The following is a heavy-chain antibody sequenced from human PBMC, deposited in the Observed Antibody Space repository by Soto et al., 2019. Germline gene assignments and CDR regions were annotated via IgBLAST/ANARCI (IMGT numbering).Heavy chain of an antibody. J-gene: IGHJ5*02. CDR2: INPNSGGT. V-gene: IGHV1-2*04. CDR3: ARIAGEDPYNWFDP. D-gene: IGHD3-16*01. CDR1: GYTFTGYY. Sequence: WASVKVSCKASGYTFTGYYMHWVRQAPGQGLEWMGWINPNSGGTNYAQKFQGWVTMTRDTSISTAYMELSRLRSDDTAVYYCARIAGEDPYNWFDPWGQGTLVTVSS.